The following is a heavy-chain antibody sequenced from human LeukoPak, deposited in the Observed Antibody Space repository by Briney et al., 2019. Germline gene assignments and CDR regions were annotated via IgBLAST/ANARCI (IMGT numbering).Heavy chain of an antibody. CDR3: GKEGGA. D-gene: IGHD3-16*01. V-gene: IGHV3-23*01. CDR1: GFRFSDFT. Sequence: GGSLRLSCAASGFRFSDFTMTWVRQSPGKGPEWVSAIGGRGGSTYYADSLGGRFTISRDNSKDMLYLQMNSLKVEDTATYYCGKEGGAWGQGTKVTVSS. J-gene: IGHJ5*02. CDR2: IGGRGGST.